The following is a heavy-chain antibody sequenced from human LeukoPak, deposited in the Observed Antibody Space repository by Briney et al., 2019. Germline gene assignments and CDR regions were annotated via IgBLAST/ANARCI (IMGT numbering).Heavy chain of an antibody. Sequence: GGSLRLSCAASGFTFSSYGMHWVRQAPGKGLEWVAFIRYDGSNKYYADSVKGRFTISRDNSKNTLYLQMNSLRAEDTAVYYCAKEVAVTVVVPAAPLGYWGQGTLVTASS. V-gene: IGHV3-30*02. CDR2: IRYDGSNK. CDR3: AKEVAVTVVVPAAPLGY. J-gene: IGHJ4*02. CDR1: GFTFSSYG. D-gene: IGHD2-2*01.